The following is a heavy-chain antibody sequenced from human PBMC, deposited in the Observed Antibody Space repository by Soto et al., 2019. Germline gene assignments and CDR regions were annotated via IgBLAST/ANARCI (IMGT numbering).Heavy chain of an antibody. CDR3: AREQRYCNGGNCYQLRYLDY. J-gene: IGHJ4*02. V-gene: IGHV4-61*01. CDR1: GVSVGSGIYF. D-gene: IGHD2-15*01. CDR2: IYYNGNT. Sequence: PSETLSLTCTVAGVSVGSGIYFWSWIRQPPGKGLEWIGNIYYNGNTNYNPSLESRVTISVDKSKNQFSLKLSSVTAADTAVYYCAREQRYCNGGNCYQLRYLDYWGQGTLVTVSS.